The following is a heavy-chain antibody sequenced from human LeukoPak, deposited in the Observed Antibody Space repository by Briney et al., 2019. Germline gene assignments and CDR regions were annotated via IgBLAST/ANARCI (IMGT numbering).Heavy chain of an antibody. D-gene: IGHD5-12*01. Sequence: ASVKVSCKTSGYSFIDYYIHWVRQAPGQGLEWRGCINSNSADTNYAENFQGRVTMTRDTSISTAYMELSRLRSDDTALYYCARGGYEGPFVDMDVWGKGTTVTISS. J-gene: IGHJ6*03. V-gene: IGHV1-2*02. CDR3: ARGGYEGPFVDMDV. CDR1: GYSFIDYY. CDR2: INSNSADT.